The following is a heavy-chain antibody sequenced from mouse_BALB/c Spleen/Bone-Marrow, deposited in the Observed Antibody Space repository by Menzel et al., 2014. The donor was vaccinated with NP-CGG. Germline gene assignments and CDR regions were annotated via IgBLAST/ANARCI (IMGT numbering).Heavy chain of an antibody. Sequence: VQGVESGPGLVAPSQSLSLTCTVSGFSLTTYGIHWVRQPPGKGLEWLGVIWAGGTTIYNSALMSRLSISKDTSKSQVFLKMNSLQTDDTAMYYCAREGAYYRYIDYWGQGTTLTVSS. CDR3: AREGAYYRYIDY. J-gene: IGHJ2*01. D-gene: IGHD2-14*01. CDR1: GFSLTTYG. CDR2: IWAGGTT. V-gene: IGHV2-9*02.